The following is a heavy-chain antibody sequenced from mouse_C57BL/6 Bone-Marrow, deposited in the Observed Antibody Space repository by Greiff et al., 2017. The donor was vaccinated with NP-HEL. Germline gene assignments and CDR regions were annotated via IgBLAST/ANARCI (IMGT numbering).Heavy chain of an antibody. CDR3: TGGSVYWYFDV. J-gene: IGHJ1*03. Sequence: EVQLQESGGGLVQPGGSMKLSCAASGFTFSDAWMDWVRQSPEKGLEWVAEIRNKANNHATYYAESVKGRFTISRDDSKSSVYLQMNSLRAEDTGIYYCTGGSVYWYFDVWGTGTTVTVSS. CDR1: GFTFSDAW. D-gene: IGHD1-1*01. CDR2: IRNKANNHAT. V-gene: IGHV6-6*01.